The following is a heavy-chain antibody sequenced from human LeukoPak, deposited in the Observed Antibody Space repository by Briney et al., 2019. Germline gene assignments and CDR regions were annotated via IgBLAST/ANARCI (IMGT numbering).Heavy chain of an antibody. Sequence: ASAKVSCKGSRYTFTTYDINWVRQAAGQGLEWMGWMNPNSGNTGYAQKFQGRVTMARNTSISTAYMELSSLRSEDTAVYYCARVWCSSTNCLNGWFDPWGQGTLVTVSS. D-gene: IGHD2-2*01. V-gene: IGHV1-8*01. CDR3: ARVWCSSTNCLNGWFDP. CDR2: MNPNSGNT. J-gene: IGHJ5*02. CDR1: RYTFTTYD.